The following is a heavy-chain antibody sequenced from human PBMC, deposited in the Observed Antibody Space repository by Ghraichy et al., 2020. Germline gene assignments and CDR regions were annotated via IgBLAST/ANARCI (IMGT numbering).Heavy chain of an antibody. Sequence: GGSLRLSCSASGFTFSSYAMHWVRQAPGKGLEYVSTITSNGGSTYYADSVKGRFTISRDNSKNTLYLQMSSLRAEDTAVYYCVKDVYSSSSGFDYWGQGTLVTVSS. J-gene: IGHJ4*02. CDR2: ITSNGGST. V-gene: IGHV3-64D*06. CDR1: GFTFSSYA. CDR3: VKDVYSSSSGFDY. D-gene: IGHD6-6*01.